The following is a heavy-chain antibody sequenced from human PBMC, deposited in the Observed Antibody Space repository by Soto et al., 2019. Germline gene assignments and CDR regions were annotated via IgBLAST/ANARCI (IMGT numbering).Heavy chain of an antibody. J-gene: IGHJ1*01. Sequence: EVQLLESGGGVVQPGGSLRLSCTASGFSFSSSAMSWVRQAPGTGMVRGSAISGSGGSTYYADSVKGRFTISRDNSKHTVSLHMNSLSAYDMGVYYCAKALGGYCISTGGYVEEGDSGQGTLCTASA. CDR1: GFSFSSSA. D-gene: IGHD2-2*01. V-gene: IGHV3-23*01. CDR2: ISGSGGST. CDR3: AKALGGYCISTGGYVEEGD.